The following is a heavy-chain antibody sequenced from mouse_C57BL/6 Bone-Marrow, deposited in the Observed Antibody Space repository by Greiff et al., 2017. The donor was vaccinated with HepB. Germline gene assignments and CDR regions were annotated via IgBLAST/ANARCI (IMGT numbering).Heavy chain of an antibody. CDR1: GFNIKDDY. CDR3: TVDGYYAWFAY. Sequence: VQLQQSGAELVRPGASVKLSCTASGFNIKDDYMHWVKQRPEQGLEWIGWIDPENGDTEYASKFQGKATITADTSSNTAYLQLSSLTSEDTAVYYCTVDGYYAWFAYWGQGTLVTVSA. D-gene: IGHD2-3*01. CDR2: IDPENGDT. V-gene: IGHV14-4*01. J-gene: IGHJ3*01.